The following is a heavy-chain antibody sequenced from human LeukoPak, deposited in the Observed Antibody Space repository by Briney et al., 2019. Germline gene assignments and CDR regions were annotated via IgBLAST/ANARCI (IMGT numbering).Heavy chain of an antibody. V-gene: IGHV1-24*01. D-gene: IGHD6-19*01. J-gene: IGHJ6*02. CDR2: FDPEDGET. Sequence: GASVKVSCKVSGYTLTELSMHWVRQAPGKGLEWMGGFDPEDGETIYAQKFQGRVTMTEDTSTDTAYMELSSLRSEDTAVYYCATDLSSGLYYYYGIDVWGQGTTVTVSS. CDR1: GYTLTELS. CDR3: ATDLSSGLYYYYGIDV.